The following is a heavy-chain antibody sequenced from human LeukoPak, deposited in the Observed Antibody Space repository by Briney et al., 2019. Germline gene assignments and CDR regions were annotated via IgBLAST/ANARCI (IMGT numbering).Heavy chain of an antibody. J-gene: IGHJ3*02. Sequence: PGGSLRLSCAGSGFTFSDYYMSWIRQAPGKGLEWVAVISYDGSNKYYADSVKGRFTISRDNSKNTLYLQMNSLRAEDTAVYYCASTLTPVIAVAGNDAFDIWGQGTMVTVSS. CDR1: GFTFSDYY. D-gene: IGHD6-19*01. CDR3: ASTLTPVIAVAGNDAFDI. V-gene: IGHV3-30*03. CDR2: ISYDGSNK.